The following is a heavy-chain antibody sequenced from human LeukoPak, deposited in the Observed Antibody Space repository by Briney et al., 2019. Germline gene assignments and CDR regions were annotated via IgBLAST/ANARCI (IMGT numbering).Heavy chain of an antibody. J-gene: IGHJ4*02. V-gene: IGHV4-34*01. CDR2: INHSGST. D-gene: IGHD3-10*01. CDR1: GFTFSNAW. CDR3: ASGNPSGVRGVIIQGEPLDY. Sequence: KPGGSLRLSCAASGFTFSNAWMSWVRQAPGKGLEWIGEINHSGSTNYNPSLKSRVTISVDTSKNQFSLKLSSVTAADTAVYYCASGNPSGVRGVIIQGEPLDYWGQGTLVTVSS.